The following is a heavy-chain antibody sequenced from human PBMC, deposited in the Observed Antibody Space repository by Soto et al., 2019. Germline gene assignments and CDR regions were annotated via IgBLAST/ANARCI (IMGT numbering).Heavy chain of an antibody. CDR1: GGSIRSGGYF. CDR3: TRDKPLPYNSNSEKGHYGMDV. J-gene: IGHJ6*02. Sequence: QVQLQESGPGLVKPSQTLSLTCIVSGGSIRSGGYFWSWIRQHPGKGLEWIGNIYYNSGSTYYTPSLKSRVSIAVDASKNQFSLDLRSVTAADTAVYFCTRDKPLPYNSNSEKGHYGMDVWAQGTTVIVS. D-gene: IGHD1-20*01. V-gene: IGHV4-31*03. CDR2: IYYNSGST.